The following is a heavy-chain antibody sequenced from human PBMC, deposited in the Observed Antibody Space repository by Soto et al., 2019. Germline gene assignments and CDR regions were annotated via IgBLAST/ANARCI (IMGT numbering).Heavy chain of an antibody. CDR2: VYDSGST. CDR3: ARGTKYYYQGMDV. Sequence: QVQLQESGPGLVKPSETLSLACTVSGGSISSYYWSWIRQPPGKGLEWIGYVYDSGSTSYNPSLKSRLTISVDTSKNQCSLKLKSVTAADTAVYYCARGTKYYYQGMDVWGQGTTVTVSS. CDR1: GGSISSYY. V-gene: IGHV4-59*01. J-gene: IGHJ6*02.